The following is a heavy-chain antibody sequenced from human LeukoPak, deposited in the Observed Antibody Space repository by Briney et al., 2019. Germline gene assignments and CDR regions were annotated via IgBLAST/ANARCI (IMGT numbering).Heavy chain of an antibody. J-gene: IGHJ2*01. Sequence: PSQTLSLTCTVSGYSISSGYYWGWIRQPPGKGLEWIGSIYHSGSTYYNPSLKSRVTISVDTSKNQFSLKLTSVTAADTAVYYCARVSSSWYQDWYFDLWGRGTLVTVS. D-gene: IGHD6-13*01. CDR2: IYHSGST. CDR1: GYSISSGYY. V-gene: IGHV4-38-2*02. CDR3: ARVSSSWYQDWYFDL.